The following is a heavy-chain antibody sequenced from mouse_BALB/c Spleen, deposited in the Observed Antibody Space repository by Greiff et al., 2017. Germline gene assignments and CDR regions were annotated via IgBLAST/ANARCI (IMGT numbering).Heavy chain of an antibody. CDR3: ARGRYAWYFDV. CDR2: ISYSGST. Sequence: DVKLQESGPGLVKPSQSLSLTCTVTGYSITSDYAWNWIRQFPANKLEWMGYISYSGSTSYNPSLKSRISITRDTSKNQFFLQLNSVTTEDTATYYCARGRYAWYFDVWGAGTTVTVSS. D-gene: IGHD2-14*01. CDR1: GYSITSDYA. J-gene: IGHJ1*01. V-gene: IGHV3-2*02.